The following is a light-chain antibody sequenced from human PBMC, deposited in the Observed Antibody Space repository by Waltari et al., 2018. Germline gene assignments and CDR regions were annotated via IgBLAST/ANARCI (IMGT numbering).Light chain of an antibody. CDR1: QSISGSW. V-gene: IGKV3-20*01. CDR3: QQYDASSVT. Sequence: EIVLTQSPGTLSLSPGERATLACRASQSISGSWLAWYQQKHGQAPMLLMYGASSRATSIPDRFSGSGSVTDFTLTISRLEPEDFAVYYCQQYDASSVTFGGGTKVEIK. J-gene: IGKJ4*01. CDR2: GAS.